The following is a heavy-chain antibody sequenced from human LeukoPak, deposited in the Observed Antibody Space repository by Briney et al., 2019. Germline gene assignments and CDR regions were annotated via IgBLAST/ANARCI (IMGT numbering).Heavy chain of an antibody. J-gene: IGHJ5*02. CDR1: GGSFSGYY. CDR2: INHSGST. D-gene: IGHD3-9*01. V-gene: IGHV4-34*01. Sequence: SETLSLTCAVYGGSFSGYYWSWIRQPPGKGLEWIGEINHSGSTNYNPSLKSRVTISVDTSKNQFSLKLSSVTAADTAVYYCARGLDILTGYRRHNWFDPWGQETLVTVSS. CDR3: ARGLDILTGYRRHNWFDP.